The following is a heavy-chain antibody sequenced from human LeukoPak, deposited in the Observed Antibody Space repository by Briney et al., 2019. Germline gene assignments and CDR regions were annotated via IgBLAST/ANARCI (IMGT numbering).Heavy chain of an antibody. V-gene: IGHV3-15*01. D-gene: IGHD2-15*01. CDR2: IKSKTDGGTT. CDR3: TRGCSGGSCYSDAFDI. Sequence: GGSLRLSCAASGSTFSNAWMSWVRQAPGKGLEWVGRIKSKTDGGTTDYAAPVKGRFTISRDDSKNTLYLQMNSLKTEDTAVYYCTRGCSGGSCYSDAFDIWGQGTMVTVSS. CDR1: GSTFSNAW. J-gene: IGHJ3*02.